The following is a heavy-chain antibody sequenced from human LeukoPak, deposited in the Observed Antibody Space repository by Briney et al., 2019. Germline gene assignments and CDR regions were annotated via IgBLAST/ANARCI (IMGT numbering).Heavy chain of an antibody. J-gene: IGHJ6*03. D-gene: IGHD3-22*01. CDR3: ARAARQTYYYDSSGPPKYYYYMDV. CDR2: TNHSGST. CDR1: GGSFSGYY. V-gene: IGHV4-34*01. Sequence: SETLSLTCAVYGGSFSGYYWSWIRPPPGKGLEWIGETNHSGSTNYNPSLKSRVTISVDTSKNQFSLKLSSVTAADTAVYYCARAARQTYYYDSSGPPKYYYYMDVWGKGTTVTGAS.